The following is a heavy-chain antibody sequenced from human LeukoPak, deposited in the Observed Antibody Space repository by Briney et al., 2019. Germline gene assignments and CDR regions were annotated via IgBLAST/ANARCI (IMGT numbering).Heavy chain of an antibody. CDR2: IYHSGST. J-gene: IGHJ2*01. CDR1: GYSISSGYY. CDR3: ASSGNNWYFDL. D-gene: IGHD4-23*01. Sequence: PSETLSLTCAVSGYSISSGYYWGWIRQPPGMGLEWIGSIYHSGSTYYNPSLKSRVTISVDTSKNQFSLKLSSVTAADTAVYYCASSGNNWYFDLWGRGTLVTVSS. V-gene: IGHV4-38-2*01.